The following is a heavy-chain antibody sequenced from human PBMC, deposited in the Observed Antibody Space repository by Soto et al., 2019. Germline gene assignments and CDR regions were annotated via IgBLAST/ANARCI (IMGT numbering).Heavy chain of an antibody. V-gene: IGHV4-61*01. Sequence: PSETLSLTCTVSGGSVSSGSYYWSWIRQPPGKGLEWIGYIYYSGSTNYNPSLESRVTISVDTSKNPFSLKLSSVTAADTAVYYWARGVRALAGLIDYWGQGTLVTVSS. CDR2: IYYSGST. D-gene: IGHD6-19*01. CDR1: GGSVSSGSYY. CDR3: ARGVRALAGLIDY. J-gene: IGHJ4*02.